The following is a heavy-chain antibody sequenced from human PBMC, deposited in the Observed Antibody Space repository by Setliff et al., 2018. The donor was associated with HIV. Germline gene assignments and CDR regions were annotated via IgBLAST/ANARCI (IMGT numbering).Heavy chain of an antibody. J-gene: IGHJ6*03. CDR3: ARHLYYYDNNGYLQPYYYMDV. CDR1: GGSISSYY. V-gene: IGHV4-59*08. Sequence: SETLSLTCTVSGGSISSYYWSWIRQPPGKGLEWIGYIYYSGSTSYNPSLKSRVTISLSTSKNQFSLKLSSVTAADTAVYYCARHLYYYDNNGYLQPYYYMDVWGKGTTVTVSS. D-gene: IGHD3-22*01. CDR2: IYYSGST.